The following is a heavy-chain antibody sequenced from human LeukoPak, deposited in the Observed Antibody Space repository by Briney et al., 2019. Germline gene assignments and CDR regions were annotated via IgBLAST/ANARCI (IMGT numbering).Heavy chain of an antibody. V-gene: IGHV3-48*01. D-gene: IGHD4-23*01. CDR1: GFTFSSYG. Sequence: LPGGSLRPSCAASGFTFSSYGMTWVRQAPGKGLEWVSYISSSSSTIYYADSVKGRFTISRDNAKNSLYLQMDSLRAEDTAVYYCAGPVGGNGTILGSYNWFDPWGQGTLVTVSS. CDR3: AGPVGGNGTILGSYNWFDP. CDR2: ISSSSSTI. J-gene: IGHJ5*02.